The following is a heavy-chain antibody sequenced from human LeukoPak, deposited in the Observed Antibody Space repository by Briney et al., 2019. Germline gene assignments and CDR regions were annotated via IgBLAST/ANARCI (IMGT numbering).Heavy chain of an antibody. CDR3: ARDGRGHWDTSRWYLGNWFDP. Sequence: GASVKVSCKASGYTFTSYYMHWVRQAPGQGLEWMGWISTYDANTEYAQKLQGRVTMTTDTSTSTAYMEVRSLRSDDTAVYYCARDGRGHWDTSRWYLGNWFDPWGQGTLVTVSS. CDR2: ISTYDANT. J-gene: IGHJ5*02. D-gene: IGHD6-13*01. V-gene: IGHV1-18*04. CDR1: GYTFTSYY.